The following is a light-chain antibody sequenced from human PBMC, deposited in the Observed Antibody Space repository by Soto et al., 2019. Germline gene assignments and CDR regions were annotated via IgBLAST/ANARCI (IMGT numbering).Light chain of an antibody. V-gene: IGLV2-11*01. Sequence: QSALTQPRSVSGSPGQSVTISCTGTSSPVGGYHYVSWYQQFPGKAPKLMIYAVSQRPSGVPDRLSGSESGNTASLTISGLQADDEADYYCCSYAGRYTYVFGSGTKVTVL. CDR1: SSPVGGYHY. CDR2: AVS. J-gene: IGLJ1*01. CDR3: CSYAGRYTYV.